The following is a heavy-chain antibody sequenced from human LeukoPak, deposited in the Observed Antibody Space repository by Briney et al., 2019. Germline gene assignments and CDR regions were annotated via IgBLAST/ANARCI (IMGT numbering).Heavy chain of an antibody. Sequence: PSETLSLTCIVSGGSISSYYWSWIRQPPGKGLEWIGYIYYSGSTNYNPSLKSRVTISVDTSKNQFSLKLSSVTAADTAVYYCARGSPDFRSYSGSSTFDYWGQGTLVTVSS. CDR3: ARGSPDFRSYSGSSTFDY. V-gene: IGHV4-59*01. D-gene: IGHD1-26*01. CDR1: GGSISSYY. J-gene: IGHJ4*02. CDR2: IYYSGST.